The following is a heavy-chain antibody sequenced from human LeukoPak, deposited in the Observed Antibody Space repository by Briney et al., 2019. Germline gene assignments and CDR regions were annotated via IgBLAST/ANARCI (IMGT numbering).Heavy chain of an antibody. V-gene: IGHV4-4*07. Sequence: SETLSLTCTVSGVSVTDYYWSWIRQPAGKGLEWIGRIYTSGSTNYNPSLKSRVTISVDTSKNQFSLKLSSVTAADTAVYYCAADYGGKLDYYYYYYMDVWGKGTTVTVSS. CDR2: IYTSGST. CDR3: AADYGGKLDYYYYYYMDV. J-gene: IGHJ6*03. D-gene: IGHD4-23*01. CDR1: GVSVTDYY.